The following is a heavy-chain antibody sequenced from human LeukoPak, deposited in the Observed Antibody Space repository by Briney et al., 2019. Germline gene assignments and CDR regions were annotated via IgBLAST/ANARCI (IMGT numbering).Heavy chain of an antibody. D-gene: IGHD6-13*01. CDR1: GFTFSSYS. CDR3: ARVEGSSWYYYMDV. J-gene: IGHJ6*03. V-gene: IGHV3-21*04. Sequence: GGSLRLSCAASGFTFSSYSMNWVRQAPGKGLEWVSSISSSSSYIYYADSVKGRFTISRDNAKNSLYLQMNSLRAEDTAVYYCARVEGSSWYYYMDVWGKGTTVTVSS. CDR2: ISSSSSYI.